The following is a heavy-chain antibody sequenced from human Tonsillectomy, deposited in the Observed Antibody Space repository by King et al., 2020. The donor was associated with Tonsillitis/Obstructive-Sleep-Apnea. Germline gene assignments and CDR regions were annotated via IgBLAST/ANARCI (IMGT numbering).Heavy chain of an antibody. CDR3: AMFGVVIMAEVPNWFAP. CDR2: ISGSVGST. CDR1: GFTFSSYA. V-gene: IGHV3-23*04. J-gene: IGHJ5*02. D-gene: IGHD3-3*01. Sequence: VQLVESGGGLVQPGGSLILSCAASGFTFSSYAMSWVRQAPGKGLEWVSAISGSVGSTYYADSVKGRFTISRDNSKNTLYLQMNSRRAEDTAVYYCAMFGVVIMAEVPNWFAPWGQGTLVTVSS.